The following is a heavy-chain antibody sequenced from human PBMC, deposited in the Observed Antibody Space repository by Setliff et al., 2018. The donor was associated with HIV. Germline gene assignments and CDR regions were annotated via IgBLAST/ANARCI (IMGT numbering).Heavy chain of an antibody. D-gene: IGHD5-18*01. J-gene: IGHJ4*02. Sequence: PSETLSLTCTVSGGAITSYYWSWVRQPPGTGLEWIGYIHYSGSTNYNPSLESRVTISVDTSKNQFSLKLSSVTAADTAMYYCARHWGYSYGIDYWGQGIPVTVSS. CDR1: GGAITSYY. V-gene: IGHV4-59*08. CDR2: IHYSGST. CDR3: ARHWGYSYGIDY.